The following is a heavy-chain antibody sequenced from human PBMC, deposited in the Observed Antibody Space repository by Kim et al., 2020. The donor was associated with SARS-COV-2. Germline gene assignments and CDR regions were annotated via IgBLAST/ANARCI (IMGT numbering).Heavy chain of an antibody. CDR1: GFTFNSFA. J-gene: IGHJ4*02. CDR3: AKAGYTYEDGSDYLDS. CDR2: ISGGGDIT. V-gene: IGHV3-23*01. Sequence: GGSLRLSCAASGFTFNSFAMNWVRQAPGKGLEWVSTISGGGDITYYAASVEGRFTVSRDNFKNTVYLQVNSLRAEDTALYYCAKAGYTYEDGSDYLDSWGQGTLVTVSS. D-gene: IGHD5-18*01.